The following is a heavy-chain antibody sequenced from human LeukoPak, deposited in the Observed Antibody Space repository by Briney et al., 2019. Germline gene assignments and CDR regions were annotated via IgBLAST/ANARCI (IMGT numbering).Heavy chain of an antibody. CDR1: GYTFTGYY. CDR2: INPNSGGT. Sequence: ASAKVSCKASGYTFTGYYMHWVRQAPGQGLEWMGWINPNSGGTNYAQKFQGRVTMTRDTSISTAYMELSRLRSDDTAVYYCARDLYCSSTSCYNWFDPWGQGTLVTVSS. CDR3: ARDLYCSSTSCYNWFDP. V-gene: IGHV1-2*02. D-gene: IGHD2-2*01. J-gene: IGHJ5*02.